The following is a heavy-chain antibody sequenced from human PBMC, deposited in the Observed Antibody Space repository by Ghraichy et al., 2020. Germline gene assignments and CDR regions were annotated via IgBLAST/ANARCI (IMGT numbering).Heavy chain of an antibody. V-gene: IGHV2-5*02. CDR2: ISWDDET. CDR1: GFSLSTSGVN. D-gene: IGHD6-13*01. Sequence: SGPTLVKPTQTLTLTCTFSGFSLSTSGVNMGWIRQPPGKALEWLALISWDDETRYSPSLKSRLTITKDTSKNQVVLTMTNMDPVDTATYYCAHSFRAAPGSKLAWFDPWGQGTLVTVSS. J-gene: IGHJ5*02. CDR3: AHSFRAAPGSKLAWFDP.